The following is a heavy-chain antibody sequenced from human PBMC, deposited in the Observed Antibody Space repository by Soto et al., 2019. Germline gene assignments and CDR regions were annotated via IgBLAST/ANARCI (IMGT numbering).Heavy chain of an antibody. CDR1: GFTFSSYA. Sequence: GGSLRLSCAASGFTFSSYAMTWVRQAPGKGLEWVSAISGSGGGTYYADPVKGRFTGSRDNSKNTLYLQLNFLRAEDTAVFYCAKGGIAVAVFPRYFDYWGQGTLVTVSS. CDR2: ISGSGGGT. V-gene: IGHV3-23*01. CDR3: AKGGIAVAVFPRYFDY. D-gene: IGHD6-19*01. J-gene: IGHJ4*02.